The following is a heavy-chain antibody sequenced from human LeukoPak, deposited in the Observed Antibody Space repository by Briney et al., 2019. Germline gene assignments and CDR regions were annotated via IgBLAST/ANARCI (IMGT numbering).Heavy chain of an antibody. D-gene: IGHD6-13*01. Sequence: SVWLSCKASGYTFTSYDINWVRQATGQGLEWMGWMNPNSGNTGYAQKFQGRVTITRNTSISTAYMELSSMRSEDTAVYYCARGGSSSFTWFEPWGQENLVTVSS. CDR3: ARGGSSSFTWFEP. CDR1: GYTFTSYD. CDR2: MNPNSGNT. V-gene: IGHV1-8*03. J-gene: IGHJ5*02.